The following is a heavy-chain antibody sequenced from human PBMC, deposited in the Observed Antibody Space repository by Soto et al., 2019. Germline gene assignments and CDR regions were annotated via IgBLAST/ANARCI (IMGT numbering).Heavy chain of an antibody. CDR3: AREGCSGGSCYSTDYYYYGMDV. CDR2: IIPIFGTA. CDR1: GGTFSSYA. J-gene: IGHJ6*02. V-gene: IGHV1-69*01. Sequence: QVQLVQSGAEVKKPGSSVKVSCKASGGTFSSYAISWVRQAPGQGLEWMGGIIPIFGTANYAQKFQGRVTITADESTRTAYMELSSLRSEDTAVYYCAREGCSGGSCYSTDYYYYGMDVWGQGTTVTVSS. D-gene: IGHD2-15*01.